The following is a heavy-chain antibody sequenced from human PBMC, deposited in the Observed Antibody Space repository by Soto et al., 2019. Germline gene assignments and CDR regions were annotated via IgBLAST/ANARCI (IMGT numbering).Heavy chain of an antibody. D-gene: IGHD5-18*01. CDR2: IIGSGGST. J-gene: IGHJ4*02. V-gene: IGHV3-23*01. CDR3: ARDQYSYGVTGDY. Sequence: PGGSLRLSCVASGLIFNNYAMSWVRQAPGKGLEWVSAIIGSGGSTYYADSVKGRFTISRDNSKNTLYLQMNSLRAEDTAVYYCARDQYSYGVTGDYWGQGTLVTVSS. CDR1: GLIFNNYA.